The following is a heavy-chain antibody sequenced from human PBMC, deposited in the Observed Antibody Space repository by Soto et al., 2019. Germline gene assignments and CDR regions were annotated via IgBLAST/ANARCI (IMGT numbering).Heavy chain of an antibody. Sequence: QVQLVESGGGVVQPGRSLRLSCAASGFTFSSYGMHWVRQAPGKGLEWVAVISYDGSNKYYADSVKGRFTISRDNSKNPLYLQMNSLRAEDTAVYYCAKDQAMIVVAATDYWGQGTLVTLSS. J-gene: IGHJ4*02. V-gene: IGHV3-30*18. CDR1: GFTFSSYG. D-gene: IGHD3-22*01. CDR2: ISYDGSNK. CDR3: AKDQAMIVVAATDY.